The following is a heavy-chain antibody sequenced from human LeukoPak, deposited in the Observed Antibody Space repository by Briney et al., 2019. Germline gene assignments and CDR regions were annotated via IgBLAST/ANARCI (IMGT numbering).Heavy chain of an antibody. CDR3: ARDEAMGYYYYGMDV. Sequence: PSETLSLTCTVSGGSISSHYWSWVRQAPGKGLEWVSVIYSGGSTYYADSVKGRFTISRDNSKNTLYLQMNSLRAEDTAVYYCARDEAMGYYYYGMDVWGQGTTVTVSS. CDR2: IYSGGST. J-gene: IGHJ6*02. CDR1: GGSISSHY. D-gene: IGHD5-18*01. V-gene: IGHV3-66*01.